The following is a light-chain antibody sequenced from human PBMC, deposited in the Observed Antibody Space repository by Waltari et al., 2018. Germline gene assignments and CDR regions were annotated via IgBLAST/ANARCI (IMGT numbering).Light chain of an antibody. Sequence: DVVMTQSPLSLSVNVGQAATISCPPSQSLVHRAGNTYLNWFHQRPGQSPRRLFYKVSYRDSGVPDRFSGSGSGPDFTLTISRVEAEDVGIYYCMQATHWPYTFGQGTKLEI. J-gene: IGKJ2*01. CDR2: KVS. CDR3: MQATHWPYT. V-gene: IGKV2-30*02. CDR1: QSLVHRAGNTY.